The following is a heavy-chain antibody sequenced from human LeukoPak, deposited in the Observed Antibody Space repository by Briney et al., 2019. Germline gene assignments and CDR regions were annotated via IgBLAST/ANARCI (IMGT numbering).Heavy chain of an antibody. V-gene: IGHV1-2*02. CDR1: GYTFTGYY. Sequence: EASVKVSCKASGYTFTGYYMHWVRQAPGQGLEWMGWINPNSGGTNYAQKFQGRVTMARDTSISTAYMELSRLRSDDTAVYYCARGNVRMVGPQGYYGKDVWGQGTTVTVSS. J-gene: IGHJ6*02. CDR2: INPNSGGT. CDR3: ARGNVRMVGPQGYYGKDV. D-gene: IGHD2-15*01.